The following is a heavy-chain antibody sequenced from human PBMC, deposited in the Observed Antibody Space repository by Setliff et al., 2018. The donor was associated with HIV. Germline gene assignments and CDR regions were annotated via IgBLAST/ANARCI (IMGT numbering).Heavy chain of an antibody. V-gene: IGHV4-59*11. J-gene: IGHJ6*03. CDR2: IYYSGST. CDR3: ARVKGFWSDHIGTYDYHYYMDV. Sequence: SETLSLTCSVSDDSFSSHFWSWIRQPPGKGLEYIGYIYYSGSTNYNPSLKSRVTISIDMSKNQVSLTLNSVTAADTAVYYCARVKGFWSDHIGTYDYHYYMDVWG. CDR1: DDSFSSHF. D-gene: IGHD3-3*01.